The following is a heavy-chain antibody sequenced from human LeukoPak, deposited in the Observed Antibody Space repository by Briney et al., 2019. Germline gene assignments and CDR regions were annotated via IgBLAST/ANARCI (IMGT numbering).Heavy chain of an antibody. V-gene: IGHV1-46*01. CDR2: INPSGGST. CDR1: GYTFTSYY. J-gene: IGHJ5*02. Sequence: ASVKVSCKASGYTFTSYYMHWVRQAPGQGLEWMGIINPSGGSTSYAQKFQGRVTMTRDMSTSTVYMELSSLRSEDTAVYYCARDFARRKSSSWEGWFDPWGQGTLVTVSS. D-gene: IGHD6-13*01. CDR3: ARDFARRKSSSWEGWFDP.